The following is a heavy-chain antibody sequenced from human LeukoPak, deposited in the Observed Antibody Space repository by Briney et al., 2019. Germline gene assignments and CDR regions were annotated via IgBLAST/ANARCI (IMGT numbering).Heavy chain of an antibody. CDR2: IGGSGIRT. J-gene: IGHJ4*02. V-gene: IGHV3-23*01. CDR3: AVGDGYNSFDY. Sequence: GGSLRLSCEASGFSFSSYVMTWVRQTPGKGLQWVSGIGGSGIRTYYADSVKGRFTISRDNSKNTLYLQMNSLRAEDTAVYYCAVGDGYNSFDYWGQGTLVTVSS. CDR1: GFSFSSYV. D-gene: IGHD5-24*01.